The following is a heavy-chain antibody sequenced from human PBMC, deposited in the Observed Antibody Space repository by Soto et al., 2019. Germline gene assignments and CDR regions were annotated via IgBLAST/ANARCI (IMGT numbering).Heavy chain of an antibody. V-gene: IGHV5-51*01. J-gene: IGHJ4*02. CDR3: ARRHYEGQGFDY. Sequence: GESLKISCKGSGYSFTSYWSSWVRQMPGKGLEWMGIIYPGDFTIKYSPSFQGQVTISADRSINTAYLQWSSLKPSDTAIYYCARRHYEGQGFDYWGQGTVVTVSS. CDR2: IYPGDFTI. D-gene: IGHD4-17*01. CDR1: GYSFTSYW.